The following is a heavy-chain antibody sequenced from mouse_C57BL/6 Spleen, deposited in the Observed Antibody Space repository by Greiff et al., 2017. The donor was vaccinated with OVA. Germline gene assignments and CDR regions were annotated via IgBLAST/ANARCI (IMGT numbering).Heavy chain of an antibody. CDR2: IDPSDSYT. J-gene: IGHJ3*01. Sequence: QVQLQQPGAELVRPGTSVKLSCKASGYTFTSYWMHWVKQRPGQGLEWIGVIDPSDSYTNYNQKFKGKATLTVDTSSSTAYMQLSSLTSEDSAVYYCARGGTAQALPYWGKGTLVTVSA. CDR1: GYTFTSYW. D-gene: IGHD3-2*02. CDR3: ARGGTAQALPY. V-gene: IGHV1-59*01.